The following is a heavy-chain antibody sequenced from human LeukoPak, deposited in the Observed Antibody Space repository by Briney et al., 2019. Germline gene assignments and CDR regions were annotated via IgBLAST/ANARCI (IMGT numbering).Heavy chain of an antibody. J-gene: IGHJ4*02. CDR3: ARRSDSGSDDGEDYFDY. V-gene: IGHV4-39*01. Sequence: SETLSLTCTVSGSSINSGTFYWGWIRQPPGKGLEWIGSMYYDGSSYYNPSLKSRVTTSVDTSKNRFSLKLTSVTAADTAVYFCARRSDSGSDDGEDYFDYWGQGTLVTVSS. CDR1: GSSINSGTFY. CDR2: MYYDGSS. D-gene: IGHD1-26*01.